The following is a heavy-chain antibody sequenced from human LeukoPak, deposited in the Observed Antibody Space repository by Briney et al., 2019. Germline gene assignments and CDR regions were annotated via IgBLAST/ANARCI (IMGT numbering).Heavy chain of an antibody. D-gene: IGHD3-22*01. CDR3: ARVGSGDSSAYWVGSFDY. Sequence: ASVKVSCKASGYTFTSYYMHWVRQAPGQGLEWMGIINPSGGSTSYAQKFQGRVTMTRDTSTSTVYMELSSLRSEDTAVYYCARVGSGDSSAYWVGSFDYWGLGTLVTVSS. V-gene: IGHV1-46*01. CDR2: INPSGGST. CDR1: GYTFTSYY. J-gene: IGHJ4*02.